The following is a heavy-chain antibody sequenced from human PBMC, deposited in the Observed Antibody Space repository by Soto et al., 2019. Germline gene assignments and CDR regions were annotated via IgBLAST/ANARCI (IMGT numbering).Heavy chain of an antibody. CDR2: ISSSGSTI. V-gene: IGHV3-48*03. J-gene: IGHJ4*02. CDR3: ARETETRGWDY. CDR1: GFTFSSYE. Sequence: EVQLMESGGGLVQPGGSLRLSCAASGFTFSSYEMNWVRQAPGKGLEWVSYISSSGSTIYYADSVKGRFTISRDNAKNSLYLQMNSLRAEDTAVYYCARETETRGWDYWGQGTLVTVSS.